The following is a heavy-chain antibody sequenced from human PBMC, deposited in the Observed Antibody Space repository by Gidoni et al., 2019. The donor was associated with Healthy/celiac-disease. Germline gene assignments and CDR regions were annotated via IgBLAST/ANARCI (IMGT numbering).Heavy chain of an antibody. Sequence: QVQLVQSGAEVKKPGSSVKVSCKASGGTFSSYAISWVRQAPGQGLEWMGGIIPIFGTANYAQKFQGRVTITADKSTSTAYMELSSLRSEDTAVYYCASGQPGYYGSGSGTHCDYWGQGTLVTVSS. CDR1: GGTFSSYA. CDR2: IIPIFGTA. V-gene: IGHV1-69*06. D-gene: IGHD3-10*01. J-gene: IGHJ4*02. CDR3: ASGQPGYYGSGSGTHCDY.